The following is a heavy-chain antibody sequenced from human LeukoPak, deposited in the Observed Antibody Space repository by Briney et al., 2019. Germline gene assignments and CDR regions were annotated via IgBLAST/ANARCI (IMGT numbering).Heavy chain of an antibody. D-gene: IGHD3/OR15-3a*01. J-gene: IGHJ4*02. CDR1: GFTFSSYA. Sequence: PGGSLRLSCAASGFTFSSYAMHWIRQSPGKGLEWIGEINHSGSTHYNSSLKSRVTISVDTSQKQFSLRLTSVTAADTAVYYCSRQTGSGLFILPGGQGTLVTVSS. CDR2: INHSGST. V-gene: IGHV4-34*01. CDR3: SRQTGSGLFILP.